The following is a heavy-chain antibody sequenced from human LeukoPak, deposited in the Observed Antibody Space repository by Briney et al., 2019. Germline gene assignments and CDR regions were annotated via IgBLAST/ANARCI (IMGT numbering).Heavy chain of an antibody. Sequence: AETLSLTCTVSGASISTYYWSWIRQPPGKGLEWIGYVYNSGNTYYNPSLNSRASISEDTSKNQLSLKVNSVTAADTAVYYCARHPGVGANDTFDLWGQGTMVTISS. CDR3: ARHPGVGANDTFDL. D-gene: IGHD1-26*01. V-gene: IGHV4-59*08. J-gene: IGHJ3*01. CDR2: VYNSGNT. CDR1: GASISTYY.